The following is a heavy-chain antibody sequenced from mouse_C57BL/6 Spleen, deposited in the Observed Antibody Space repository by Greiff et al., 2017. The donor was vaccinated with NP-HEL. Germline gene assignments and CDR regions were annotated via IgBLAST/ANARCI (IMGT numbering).Heavy chain of an antibody. D-gene: IGHD1-1*01. CDR1: GFTFTDYY. J-gene: IGHJ2*01. Sequence: DVQLVESGGGLVQPGGSLSLSCAASGFTFTDYYMSWVRQPPGKALEWLGFIRNKANGYPTEYSASVKGRFTISRDNSQSILYLQMNALRAEDSATYSCSRYSYGSCYFDYWGQGTTLTVSS. V-gene: IGHV7-3*01. CDR2: IRNKANGYPT. CDR3: SRYSYGSCYFDY.